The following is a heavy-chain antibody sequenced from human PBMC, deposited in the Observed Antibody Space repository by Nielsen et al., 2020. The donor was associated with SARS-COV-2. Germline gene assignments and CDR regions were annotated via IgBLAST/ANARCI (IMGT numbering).Heavy chain of an antibody. CDR1: GLTLSSHG. CDR2: MWYHGGDE. D-gene: IGHD3/OR15-3a*01. Sequence: GGSLPLSCEASGLTLSSHGMHWVRQPPGKGLEWVAHMWYHGGDENYADSVRGRFTISRDLSKNTVYLQMSSLRVEDTAVYYCARDLTFGAYWFDPWSQGTLVTVSS. CDR3: ARDLTFGAYWFDP. J-gene: IGHJ5*02. V-gene: IGHV3-33*01.